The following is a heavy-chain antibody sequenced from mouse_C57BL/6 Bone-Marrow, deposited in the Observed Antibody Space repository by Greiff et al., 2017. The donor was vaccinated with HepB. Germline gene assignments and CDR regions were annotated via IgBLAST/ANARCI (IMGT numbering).Heavy chain of an antibody. CDR2: ISAGGSYT. CDR1: GSTFSSYA. Sequence: EVMLVESGGGLVKPGGSLKLSCAASGSTFSSYAMSWVRQTPEKRLEWVATISAGGSYTYYPDNVKGRFTISRDNAKNHLYLQMSHLKSEDTAMYYCAREGFFFAWFAYWGQGTLVTVSA. J-gene: IGHJ3*01. CDR3: AREGFFFAWFAY. V-gene: IGHV5-4*01.